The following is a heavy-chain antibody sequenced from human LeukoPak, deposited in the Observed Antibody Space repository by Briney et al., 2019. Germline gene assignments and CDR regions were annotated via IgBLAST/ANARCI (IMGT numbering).Heavy chain of an antibody. D-gene: IGHD5-18*01. CDR3: ARVDTAVGGLPFDY. CDR1: GFTFSSYA. V-gene: IGHV3-33*01. Sequence: GGSLRLSCAASGFTFSSYAMHWVRQAPGKGLEGVAAIWHDGSNEYYADSVKGRFTISRDNSKNTLYLQMNSLRAEDTAVYYCARVDTAVGGLPFDYWGQGTLVTVSS. CDR2: IWHDGSNE. J-gene: IGHJ4*02.